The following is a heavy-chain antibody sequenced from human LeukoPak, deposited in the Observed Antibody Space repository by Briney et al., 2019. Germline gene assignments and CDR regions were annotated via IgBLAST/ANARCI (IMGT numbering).Heavy chain of an antibody. CDR3: ASASPAGDY. V-gene: IGHV3-7*01. CDR2: IKQDGSEK. J-gene: IGHJ4*02. D-gene: IGHD2-2*01. CDR1: GFTFIRFW. Sequence: GGSLRLSCAASGFTFIRFWMSWVRQAPGKGLEWVANIKQDGSEKYYVDSVKGRFTISRDNAKNSLHLQMNSLRAEDTAVYYCASASPAGDYWGQGTLVTVSS.